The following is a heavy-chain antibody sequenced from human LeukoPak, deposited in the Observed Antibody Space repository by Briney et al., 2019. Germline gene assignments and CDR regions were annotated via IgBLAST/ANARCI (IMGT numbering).Heavy chain of an antibody. Sequence: SETLSLTCTVSGYSISSGYYWGWIRQPPGKGLEWIGSIYHSGSTYYNPSLKSRVTISVDTSKNQFSLKLSSVTAADTAVYYCAKGFGIAWYVFLFDYWGQGSLVTVSS. CDR1: GYSISSGYY. CDR3: AKGFGIAWYVFLFDY. CDR2: IYHSGST. J-gene: IGHJ4*02. V-gene: IGHV4-38-2*02. D-gene: IGHD6-13*01.